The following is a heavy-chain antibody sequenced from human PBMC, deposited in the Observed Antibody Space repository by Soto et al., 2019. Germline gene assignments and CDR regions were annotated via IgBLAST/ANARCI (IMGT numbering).Heavy chain of an antibody. D-gene: IGHD3-3*01. J-gene: IGHJ4*02. CDR3: AKRFTIFGVVKLSPDVDH. Sequence: EVQLLESGGGFVQPGGSLRLSCAASGFSFSNHAMSWVRQAPGKGLEWVSGISSGSGDNTYYAASVKGRFTISRDNSKSTLYLQMNNLRAEDTALYFCAKRFTIFGVVKLSPDVDHWGQGTLVTVSS. CDR2: ISSGSGDNT. CDR1: GFSFSNHA. V-gene: IGHV3-23*01.